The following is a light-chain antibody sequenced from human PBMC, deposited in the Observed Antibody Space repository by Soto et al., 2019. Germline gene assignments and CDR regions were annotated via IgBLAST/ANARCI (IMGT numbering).Light chain of an antibody. CDR1: QSVSNN. Sequence: IVLTQSPATLSVSPGERATLSCRASQSVSNNLAWYQQQPGQTPRLLIYGASTTATGVPARFSGSGSGTEFTLTISSLQSEDFAVYYCLHYKDWPRWTFGQGTKVDIK. CDR2: GAS. CDR3: LHYKDWPRWT. J-gene: IGKJ1*01. V-gene: IGKV3-15*01.